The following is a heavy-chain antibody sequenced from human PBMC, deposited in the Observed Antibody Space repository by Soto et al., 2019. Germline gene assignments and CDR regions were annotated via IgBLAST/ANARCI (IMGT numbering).Heavy chain of an antibody. CDR1: GGSINNHY. CDR2: VYYNGIT. Sequence: SETLSLTCTVSGGSINNHYWSWIRQPPGKGLEWLGYVYYNGITNYNPSLKSRVTISVDASKNQFSLKLSSVTAADTAVYYCARGPRYCSGGSCYYYYYYMDVWGKGTTVTVSS. J-gene: IGHJ6*03. CDR3: ARGPRYCSGGSCYYYYYYMDV. V-gene: IGHV4-59*11. D-gene: IGHD2-15*01.